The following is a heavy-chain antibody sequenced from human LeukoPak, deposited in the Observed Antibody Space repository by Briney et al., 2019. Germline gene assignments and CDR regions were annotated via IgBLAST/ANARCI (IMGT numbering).Heavy chain of an antibody. CDR2: IYYSGST. V-gene: IGHV4-39*07. Sequence: SETLSLTCTVSGGSISSSSYYWGWIRQPPGKGLEWIGSIYYSGSTYYNPSLKSRVTISVDTSKNQFSLKLSSVTAADTAVYYCARGARRIAAAGPFDPWGQGTLVTVSS. J-gene: IGHJ5*02. CDR1: GGSISSSSYY. CDR3: ARGARRIAAAGPFDP. D-gene: IGHD6-13*01.